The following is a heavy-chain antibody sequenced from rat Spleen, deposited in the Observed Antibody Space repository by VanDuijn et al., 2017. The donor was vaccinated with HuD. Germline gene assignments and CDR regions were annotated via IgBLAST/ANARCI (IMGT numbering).Heavy chain of an antibody. Sequence: VQLKESGPGLVQPSQTLSLTCTVSGFSLTDYSVHWIRQPPGQGLEWMGVMWSGGGTTYNSALKSRLSISRDTSKSQVFLKMNSLQTDDTGTYYCTRDTMEGWFAYWGQGTLVTVSS. CDR2: MWSGGGT. D-gene: IGHD1-11*01. V-gene: IGHV2S63*01. CDR1: GFSLTDYS. J-gene: IGHJ3*01. CDR3: TRDTMEGWFAY.